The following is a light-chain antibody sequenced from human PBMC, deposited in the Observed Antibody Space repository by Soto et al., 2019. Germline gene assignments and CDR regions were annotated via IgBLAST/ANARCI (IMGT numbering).Light chain of an antibody. V-gene: IGLV2-14*01. CDR2: EVS. CDR3: ASYTTRTSVV. J-gene: IGLJ2*01. CDR1: SSDIGRYNY. Sequence: QSALTQPASVSGSPGQSITISCTGTSSDIGRYNYVSWYQQYPGKAPKLIIFEVSIRPSGFSNRFSGSKSGTTASLTIAGXXXXXXXDYYCASYTTRTSVVFGRGTKLTVL.